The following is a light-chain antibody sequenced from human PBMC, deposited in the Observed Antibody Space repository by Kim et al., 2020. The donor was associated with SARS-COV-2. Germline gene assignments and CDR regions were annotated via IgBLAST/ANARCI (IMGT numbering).Light chain of an antibody. CDR2: KDS. CDR1: ALSKQY. CDR3: QSADSSGTYVV. V-gene: IGLV3-25*03. J-gene: IGLJ2*01. Sequence: PGQTARITCAGDALSKQYAYWYQQKPGQAPVLVIYKDSERPSGIPERFSGSSSGTTVTLTISGVQAEDEADYYCQSADSSGTYVVFGGGTQLTVL.